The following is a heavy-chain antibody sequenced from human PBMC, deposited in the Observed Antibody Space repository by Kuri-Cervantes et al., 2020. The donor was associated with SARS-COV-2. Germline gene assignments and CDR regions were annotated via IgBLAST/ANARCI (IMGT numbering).Heavy chain of an antibody. D-gene: IGHD1-7*01. J-gene: IGHJ6*02. V-gene: IGHV4-39*01. CDR3: ARQVELSLDEYGMDI. CDR2: VSYTGNT. CDR1: GASISSNTYC. Sequence: GSLRLSCSVSGASISSNTYCWGWIRQPPGKGLEWIGSVSYTGNTYLNPSLKSRVTISVHTSKTQFSLNLSSVTVADTAVYYCARQVELSLDEYGMDIWGQGTTVTVSS.